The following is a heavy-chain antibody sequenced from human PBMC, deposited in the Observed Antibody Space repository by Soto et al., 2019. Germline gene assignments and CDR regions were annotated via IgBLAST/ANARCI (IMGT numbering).Heavy chain of an antibody. CDR3: ARDRREYYYGSGSYYLDY. J-gene: IGHJ4*02. CDR1: GGTFSSYA. D-gene: IGHD3-10*01. CDR2: TIPIFGTA. V-gene: IGHV1-69*06. Sequence: QVQLVQSGAEVKKPGSSVKVSCKASGGTFSSYAISWVRQAPGQGLEWMGGTIPIFGTANYAQKFQGRVTITADKSTSTAYMELSSLRSEDTAVYYCARDRREYYYGSGSYYLDYWGQGTLVTVSS.